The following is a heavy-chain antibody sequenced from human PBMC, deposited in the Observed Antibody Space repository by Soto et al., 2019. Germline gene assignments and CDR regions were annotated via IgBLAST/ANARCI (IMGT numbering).Heavy chain of an antibody. CDR2: IYYSGTT. V-gene: IGHV4-39*01. D-gene: IGHD6-6*01. Sequence: SETLSLTCIVSGGSISSSSYYWGWIRQPPGKGLEWIGSIYYSGTTYYNPSLKSRVTISLDTSKNHFSLKLSSVPAAHTAVFYCARHRARNWFDPWGQGTLVTV. CDR1: GGSISSSSYY. J-gene: IGHJ5*02. CDR3: ARHRARNWFDP.